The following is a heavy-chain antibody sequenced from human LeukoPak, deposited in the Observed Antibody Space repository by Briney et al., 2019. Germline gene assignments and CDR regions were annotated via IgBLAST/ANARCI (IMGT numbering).Heavy chain of an antibody. CDR3: ARARTLRFLEWLYYFDY. CDR2: ISSSSSYT. CDR1: GFTFSDYY. Sequence: GGSLRLSCAASGFTFSDYYMSWIRQAPGKGLEWASYISSSSSYTNYADSVKGRFTISRDNAKNSLYLQMNSLRAEDTAVYYCARARTLRFLEWLYYFDYWGQGTLVTVSS. D-gene: IGHD3-3*01. V-gene: IGHV3-11*06. J-gene: IGHJ4*02.